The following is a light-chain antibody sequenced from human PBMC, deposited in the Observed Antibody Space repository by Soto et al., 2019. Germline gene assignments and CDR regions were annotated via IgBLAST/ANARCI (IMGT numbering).Light chain of an antibody. CDR2: EVD. Sequence: SVLTQPPSASGSPGQSVAISCTGTSSDVGATDYVSWYQHHPGKAPKLVIYEVDKRPSGVPDRFSGSKSGNTASLTVSGLLAEDEAEYYCISHVGDYNVFGTGTKHTVL. V-gene: IGLV2-8*01. CDR1: SSDVGATDY. CDR3: ISHVGDYNV. J-gene: IGLJ1*01.